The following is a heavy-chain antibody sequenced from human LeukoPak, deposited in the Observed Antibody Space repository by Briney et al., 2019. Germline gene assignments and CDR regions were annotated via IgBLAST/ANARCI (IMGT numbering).Heavy chain of an antibody. CDR2: ISAYNGNT. V-gene: IGHV1-18*01. J-gene: IGHJ6*02. D-gene: IGHD6-19*01. CDR1: GYTFTIYG. CDR3: ARGGWHDLDYYGMDV. Sequence: ASVKVSFKASGYTFTIYGISWMRQAPGQGLEWMGWISAYNGNTNYAQRLQGRVTMTTDTSTSTAYMELRSLRSDDTAVYYCARGGWHDLDYYGMDVWGQGTTVTVSS.